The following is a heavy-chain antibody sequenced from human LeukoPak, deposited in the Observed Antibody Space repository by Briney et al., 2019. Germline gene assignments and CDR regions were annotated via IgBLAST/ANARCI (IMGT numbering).Heavy chain of an antibody. V-gene: IGHV3-23*01. CDR3: AKCSPGTIYYFDY. J-gene: IGHJ4*02. D-gene: IGHD1-1*01. Sequence: VGQALKKGLEWVSSISDSGASTYYADSVKGRFTISRDSSKNTLYLQMNSLRAEDTAVNYCAKCSPGTIYYFDYWGQGTLVTVSS. CDR2: ISDSGAST.